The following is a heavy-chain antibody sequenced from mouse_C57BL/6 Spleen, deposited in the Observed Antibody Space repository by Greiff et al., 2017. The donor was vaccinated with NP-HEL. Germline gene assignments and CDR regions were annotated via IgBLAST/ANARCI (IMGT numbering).Heavy chain of an antibody. CDR3: ARGVYSNYAMDY. V-gene: IGHV1-59*01. CDR1: GYTFTSYW. CDR2: IDPSDSYT. Sequence: QVQLKQPGAELVRPGTSVKLSCKASGYTFTSYWMHWVKQRPGQGLEWIGVIDPSDSYTNYNQKFKGKATLTVDTSSSTAYMQLSSLTSEDSAVYYCARGVYSNYAMDYWGQGTSVTVSS. J-gene: IGHJ4*01. D-gene: IGHD2-5*01.